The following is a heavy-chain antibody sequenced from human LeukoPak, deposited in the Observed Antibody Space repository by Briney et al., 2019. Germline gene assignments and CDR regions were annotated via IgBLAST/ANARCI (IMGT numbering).Heavy chain of an antibody. D-gene: IGHD3-16*01. Sequence: GASVKVSCKASGYTFRNYAINWVRQAPGQGLEWMGWVSAYTGKTTYAQKLQGRLTLTTDTSTITAYMEPRSLTSDDTAVYYCTREGGPSAIDYWGQGTLVTVSS. CDR1: GYTFRNYA. J-gene: IGHJ4*02. V-gene: IGHV1-18*01. CDR2: VSAYTGKT. CDR3: TREGGPSAIDY.